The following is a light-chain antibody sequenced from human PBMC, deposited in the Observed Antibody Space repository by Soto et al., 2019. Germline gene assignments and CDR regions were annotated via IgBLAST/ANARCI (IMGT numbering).Light chain of an antibody. CDR2: DVS. CDR3: SSYTTSSTVV. J-gene: IGLJ2*01. CDR1: SSDIGGYNF. Sequence: QSALTQPASVSGSPGQSITISCTGTSSDIGGYNFVSWYQQHPGKVPKLMIYDVSNRPSGVSDRFTGSKSGNTASLIISGLQAEDEADYSCSSYTTSSTVVIGGGTKLTVL. V-gene: IGLV2-14*01.